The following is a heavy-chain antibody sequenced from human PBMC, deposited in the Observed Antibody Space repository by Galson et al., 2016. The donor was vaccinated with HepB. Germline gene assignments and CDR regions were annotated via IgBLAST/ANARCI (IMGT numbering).Heavy chain of an antibody. CDR1: GGSFSSSTYY. J-gene: IGHJ4*02. CDR3: ARVVWSSSFFDD. V-gene: IGHV4-39*01. Sequence: TLSLTCTVPGGSFSSSTYYWGWVRQPPGKGLEWIASIYYSGTTAYNPSLKSRVTISVDTSRKQFSLNLTSVTAADTAVYYCARVVWSSSFFDDWGQGTLVTVSS. CDR2: IYYSGTT. D-gene: IGHD6-13*01.